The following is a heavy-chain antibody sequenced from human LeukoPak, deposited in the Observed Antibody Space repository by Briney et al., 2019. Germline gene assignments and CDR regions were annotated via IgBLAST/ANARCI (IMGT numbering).Heavy chain of an antibody. Sequence: GGSLRLSCAASGFTFSSYARLWVRQAPGKGLEWVAVISYDGSNKYYADSVKGRFTISRDNSKNTLYLQMNSLRAEDTAVYYCARGHSSGSFRFDYWGQGTLVTVSS. CDR2: ISYDGSNK. J-gene: IGHJ4*02. CDR3: ARGHSSGSFRFDY. V-gene: IGHV3-30-3*01. CDR1: GFTFSSYA. D-gene: IGHD6-19*01.